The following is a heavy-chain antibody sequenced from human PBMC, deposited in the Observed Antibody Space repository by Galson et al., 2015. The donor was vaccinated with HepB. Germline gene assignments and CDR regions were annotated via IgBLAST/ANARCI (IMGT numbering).Heavy chain of an antibody. CDR3: ARGGRIQLWFDY. J-gene: IGHJ4*02. CDR1: GDSVSSNSAA. Sequence: CAFSGDSVSSNSAAWNWIRQSPSRGLEWLGRTYYRSKWYNDYAVSVKSRITINPDTSKNQFSLQLNSVTPEDTAVYYCARGGRIQLWFDYWGQGTQVTVSS. V-gene: IGHV6-1*01. D-gene: IGHD5-18*01. CDR2: TYYRSKWYN.